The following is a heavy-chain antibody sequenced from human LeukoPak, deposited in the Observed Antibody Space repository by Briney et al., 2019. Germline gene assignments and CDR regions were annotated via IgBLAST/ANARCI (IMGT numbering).Heavy chain of an antibody. J-gene: IGHJ4*02. Sequence: GGSLRLSCAASGFTLSSYWMSWVRQAPGKGLEWVANIKQDGSEKYYVDSVKGRFTISRDNAKNSLYLQMNSLRAEDTAVYYCARGLYVGKWGQGTLVTVSS. D-gene: IGHD3-16*01. CDR1: GFTLSSYW. CDR3: ARGLYVGK. V-gene: IGHV3-7*01. CDR2: IKQDGSEK.